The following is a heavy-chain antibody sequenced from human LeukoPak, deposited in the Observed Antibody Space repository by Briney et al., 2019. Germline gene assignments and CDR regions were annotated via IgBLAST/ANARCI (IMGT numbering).Heavy chain of an antibody. V-gene: IGHV3-43*01. J-gene: IGHJ4*02. Sequence: SGGSLRLSCAASGFTFDDYTMHWVRQVPGKGLEWVSLITWDGGSTYFADSVKGRFTISRDNAKNSLYLQMNSLRAEDTAVYYCARVKSPFSFWDYWGQGTLVTVSS. CDR1: GFTFDDYT. CDR3: ARVKSPFSFWDY. D-gene: IGHD2/OR15-2a*01. CDR2: ITWDGGST.